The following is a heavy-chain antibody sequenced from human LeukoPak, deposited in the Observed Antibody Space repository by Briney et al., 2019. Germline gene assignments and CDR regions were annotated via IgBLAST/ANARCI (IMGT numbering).Heavy chain of an antibody. J-gene: IGHJ4*02. V-gene: IGHV1-69*04. CDR2: IIPILGIA. D-gene: IGHD1-7*01. Sequence: SVKVSCKASGGTFSSYAISWVRQAPGQGLEWMGRIIPILGIANYAQKFQGRVTITAEKSTRTAYMELSSLKSDDTAVYYCAGGGGPGNYPFDFWGQGTLVTVSS. CDR3: AGGGGPGNYPFDF. CDR1: GGTFSSYA.